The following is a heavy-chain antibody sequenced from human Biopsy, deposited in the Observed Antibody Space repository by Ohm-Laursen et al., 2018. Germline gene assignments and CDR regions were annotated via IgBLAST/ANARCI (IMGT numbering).Heavy chain of an antibody. V-gene: IGHV4-38-2*02. CDR2: IFKVGNT. J-gene: IGHJ4*02. D-gene: IGHD6-19*01. Sequence: GTLSLTCSVSGYSISSDYRWGWIRQAPGKTLEWLGNIFKVGNTHYNPSLRSRLIISIDTSKNQFSLMMTSVSGADTAVYFCARVGSGWAPFDKWGPGTLVTVSS. CDR1: GYSISSDYR. CDR3: ARVGSGWAPFDK.